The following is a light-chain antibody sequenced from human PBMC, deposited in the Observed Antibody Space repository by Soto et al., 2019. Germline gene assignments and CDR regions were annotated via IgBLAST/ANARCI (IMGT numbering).Light chain of an antibody. CDR3: QTYDSSLSGLYV. CDR1: SSNIGAGSD. V-gene: IGLV1-40*01. CDR2: GNT. Sequence: QSVLTQPPSISGAPGQRVTISCTGSSSNIGAGSDVHWYHQLPGTAPKLLIYGNTNRPSGVPDRFSGSKSGTSASLAIAGFQTEDEGDYYCQTYDSSLSGLYVFGTGTKLTAL. J-gene: IGLJ1*01.